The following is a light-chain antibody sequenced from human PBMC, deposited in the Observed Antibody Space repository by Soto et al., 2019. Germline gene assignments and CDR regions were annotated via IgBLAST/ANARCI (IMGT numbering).Light chain of an antibody. CDR3: QQHGSSPPYT. V-gene: IGKV1-39*01. J-gene: IGKJ2*01. CDR1: QSIGMF. Sequence: DIQMTQSPSSLSASVGDTVTITCRASQSIGMFSSWYQQKPGKAPKLLMYRSSTLQNGVPSRFSGSGSGTFFTLTISSLQLEDFAVYYCQQHGSSPPYTFGQGTTVDIK. CDR2: RSS.